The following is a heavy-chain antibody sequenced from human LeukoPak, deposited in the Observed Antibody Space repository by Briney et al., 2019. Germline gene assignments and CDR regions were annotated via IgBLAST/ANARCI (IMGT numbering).Heavy chain of an antibody. CDR3: ARDLGDYVYDY. J-gene: IGHJ4*02. Sequence: PGGSLRLSCAASGFTFSSYEMNWVRQAPGKGLEWVSYISSSGSTIYYADSVKGRFTISRDNAKNSLYLQMNSLRAEDTAVYYCARDLGDYVYDYWGQGTLVTVSS. D-gene: IGHD4-17*01. CDR1: GFTFSSYE. V-gene: IGHV3-48*03. CDR2: ISSSGSTI.